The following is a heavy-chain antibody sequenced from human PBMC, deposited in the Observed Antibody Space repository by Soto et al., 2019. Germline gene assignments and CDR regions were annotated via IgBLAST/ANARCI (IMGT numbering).Heavy chain of an antibody. Sequence: ASVKVSCKASGYTFTSYGISWVRQAPGQGLEWMGWISAYNGNTNYAQKLQGRVTMTTDTSTSTAYMELSRLRSDDTAVYYCARPLMVRGVLDAFDIWGQGTMVTVSS. J-gene: IGHJ3*02. CDR1: GYTFTSYG. V-gene: IGHV1-18*01. D-gene: IGHD3-10*01. CDR2: ISAYNGNT. CDR3: ARPLMVRGVLDAFDI.